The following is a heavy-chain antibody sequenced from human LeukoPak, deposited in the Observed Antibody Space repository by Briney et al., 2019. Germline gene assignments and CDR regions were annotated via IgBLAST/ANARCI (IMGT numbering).Heavy chain of an antibody. V-gene: IGHV4-38-2*02. J-gene: IGHJ5*02. CDR1: GYSISSGYY. D-gene: IGHD6-25*01. CDR2: IYHSGST. CDR3: AGGSNWFVH. Sequence: SETLSLTCTVSGYSISSGYYWGWIRQPPGKGLEWIGSIYHSGSTYYNPSLKGRVTISVDPSKNQSSLNLSSVTAAYTAVYYGAGGSNWFVHWGQGTLVTVSS.